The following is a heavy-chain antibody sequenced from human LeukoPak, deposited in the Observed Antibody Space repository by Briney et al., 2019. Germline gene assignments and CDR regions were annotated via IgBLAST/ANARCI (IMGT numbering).Heavy chain of an antibody. CDR1: GGSFSGYY. D-gene: IGHD3-9*01. J-gene: IGHJ4*02. V-gene: IGHV4-34*01. CDR2: INHSGST. Sequence: PSETLSLTCAVYGGSFSGYYWSWIRQPPGKGLEWIGEINHSGSTNYNPSLKSRVTISVDTSKNQFSLKLSSVTAADTAVYYCARGKRVLRYSDWLSAFDYWGQGTLVTVSS. CDR3: ARGKRVLRYSDWLSAFDY.